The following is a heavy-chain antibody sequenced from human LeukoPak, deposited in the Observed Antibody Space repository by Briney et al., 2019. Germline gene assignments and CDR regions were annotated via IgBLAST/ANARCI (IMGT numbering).Heavy chain of an antibody. CDR2: IYPGDLRV. CDR1: GYSFTSYW. V-gene: IGHV5-51*01. J-gene: IGHJ5*02. D-gene: IGHD6-13*01. CDR3: ACRDLTSTWSFP. Sequence: GESLKISCQGFGYSFTSYWIGWVRQMPGKGMEWMGVIYPGDLRVRYNPSFQGQVTISVDKSINTAYLQWVSLSASDSAMYYCACRDLTSTWSFPWGQGTLVTVSS.